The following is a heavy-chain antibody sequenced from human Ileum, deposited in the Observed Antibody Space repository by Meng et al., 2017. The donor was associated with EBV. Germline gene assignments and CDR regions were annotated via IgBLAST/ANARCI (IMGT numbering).Heavy chain of an antibody. V-gene: IGHV4-34*01. Sequence: AIVKPSGASAHASGVDCGYSHDYYGIRLRQPPAKRLQWRGEIDNSGYGNFNQPHRCRATITRATYKTPFSLRLDLVRAADTALYYCARDGRCNGDLFYCFDLWGRGTLVTVSS. D-gene: IGHD2-8*01. CDR1: CGYSHDYY. CDR2: IDNSGYG. J-gene: IGHJ5*02. CDR3: ARDGRCNGDLFYCFDL.